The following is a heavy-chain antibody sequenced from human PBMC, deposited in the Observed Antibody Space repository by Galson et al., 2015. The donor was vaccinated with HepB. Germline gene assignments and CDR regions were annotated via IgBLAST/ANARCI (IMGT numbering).Heavy chain of an antibody. Sequence: SLRLSCAASGFTFSSYGMHWVRQALGKGLEWVAVISYDGSNKYYADSVKGRFTISRDNSKNTLYLQMNSLRAEDTAVYYCAKLTTSLQHWGQGTLVTVSS. CDR3: AKLTTSLQH. CDR2: ISYDGSNK. J-gene: IGHJ1*01. V-gene: IGHV3-30*18. CDR1: GFTFSSYG. D-gene: IGHD2/OR15-2a*01.